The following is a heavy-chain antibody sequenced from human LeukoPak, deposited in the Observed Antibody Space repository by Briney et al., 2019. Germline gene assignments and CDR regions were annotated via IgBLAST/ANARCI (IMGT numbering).Heavy chain of an antibody. CDR1: GGTFSSYA. Sequence: SVKVSCTTSGGTFSSYAISWVRQAPGQGLEWMGGIIPIFGTVNYAQKFQDRVTITADESTSTAYMELSSLRSEDTAVYYCARDSVMLYAFDIWGQGTMVTVSS. V-gene: IGHV1-69*13. J-gene: IGHJ3*02. D-gene: IGHD3-10*02. CDR3: ARDSVMLYAFDI. CDR2: IIPIFGTV.